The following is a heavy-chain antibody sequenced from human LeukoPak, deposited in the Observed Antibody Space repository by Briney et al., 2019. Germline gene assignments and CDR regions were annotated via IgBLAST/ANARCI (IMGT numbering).Heavy chain of an antibody. Sequence: GESLKISCKGSGYSFTSYWIGWVRQMPGKGLEWMEIIYPGDSITRYSPSFQGQVTISADKSISTAYLQWSSLKASDTAMYYCARSGGFIAVAMNWFDPWGQGTLVTVSS. CDR1: GYSFTSYW. CDR2: IYPGDSIT. J-gene: IGHJ5*02. D-gene: IGHD6-19*01. V-gene: IGHV5-51*01. CDR3: ARSGGFIAVAMNWFDP.